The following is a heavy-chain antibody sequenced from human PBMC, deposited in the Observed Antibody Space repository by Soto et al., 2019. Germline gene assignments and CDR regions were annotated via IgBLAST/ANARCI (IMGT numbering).Heavy chain of an antibody. V-gene: IGHV4-31*03. CDR3: ARGIAAAGTWFDP. CDR1: GGSISSGGYY. CDR2: IYYSGST. D-gene: IGHD6-13*01. J-gene: IGHJ5*02. Sequence: QVQLQESGPGLVKPSQTLSLTCTVSGGSISSGGYYWSWIRQHPGRGLEWIGYIYYSGSTYYNPSLKSRVTISVATSKNQFSLKLSSVTAADTAVYYCARGIAAAGTWFDPWGQGTLVTVSS.